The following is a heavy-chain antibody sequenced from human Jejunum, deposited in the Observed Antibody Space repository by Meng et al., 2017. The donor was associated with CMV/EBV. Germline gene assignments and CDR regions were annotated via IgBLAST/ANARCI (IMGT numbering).Heavy chain of an antibody. CDR2: VHHSGST. D-gene: IGHD3-10*01. V-gene: IGHV4-59*01. CDR1: SITTYS. CDR3: ARDSYSHGSGSYNWSDL. J-gene: IGHJ5*02. Sequence: SITTYSWSWIRQPPGKGLEWIGFVHHSGSTNYNPSLKSRLTMSVETSKNQFSLTLSSVTAADTAVYYCARDSYSHGSGSYNWSDLWGQGTLVTVSS.